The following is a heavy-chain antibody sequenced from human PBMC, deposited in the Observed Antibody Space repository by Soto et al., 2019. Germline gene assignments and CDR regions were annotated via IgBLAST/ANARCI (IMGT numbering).Heavy chain of an antibody. V-gene: IGHV1-8*01. CDR2: MNPNSGNT. J-gene: IGHJ5*02. Sequence: QVQLVQSGAEVKKPGASVKVSCKASGYTFTSYDINWVRQATGQGLEWMGWMNPNSGNTGYAQECQGRVGMTRNTSLSTAYMEVSSLRSEDTAVYYCARDSGYSSSWGFDPWGQGTLVTVSS. CDR1: GYTFTSYD. CDR3: ARDSGYSSSWGFDP. D-gene: IGHD6-13*01.